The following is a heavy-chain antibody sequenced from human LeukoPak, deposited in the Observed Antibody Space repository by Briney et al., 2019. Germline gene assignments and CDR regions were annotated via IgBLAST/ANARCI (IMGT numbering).Heavy chain of an antibody. CDR1: RFTFSSYR. Sequence: GGSLRLSCAASRFTFSSYRVNWVRQAPGKGLEWVSSISSSSSYIYYADSVKGRFTISRDNAKNLLYLQMNSLRADDTAVYYCATESIELATIPLGYWGQGTLVTVSS. CDR3: ATESIELATIPLGY. D-gene: IGHD5-24*01. V-gene: IGHV3-21*06. J-gene: IGHJ4*02. CDR2: ISSSSSYI.